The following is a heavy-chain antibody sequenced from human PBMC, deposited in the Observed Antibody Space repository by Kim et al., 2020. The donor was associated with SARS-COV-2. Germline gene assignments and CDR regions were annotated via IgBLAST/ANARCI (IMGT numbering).Heavy chain of an antibody. D-gene: IGHD5-12*01. V-gene: IGHV4-59*01. CDR3: ARVSTFSGYDFDS. J-gene: IGHJ4*02. Sequence: NYPPSLQGRGTISVDTSNNRFSLKLRSVTAADTAVYYCARVSTFSGYDFDSWGQGTLVIVSS.